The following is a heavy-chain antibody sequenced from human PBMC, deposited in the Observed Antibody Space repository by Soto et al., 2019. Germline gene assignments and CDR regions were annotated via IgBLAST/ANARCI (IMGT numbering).Heavy chain of an antibody. V-gene: IGHV1-69*02. Sequence: SVKVSCKASGGTFSSYTISWVRQAPGQGLEWMGRIIPILGIANYAQKFQGRVTITADKSTSTAYMELSSLRSEDTAVYYCARGARSITIFGVPYYYYCKDVWGKGSTVTVSS. CDR3: ARGARSITIFGVPYYYYCKDV. CDR2: IIPILGIA. D-gene: IGHD3-3*01. J-gene: IGHJ6*03. CDR1: GGTFSSYT.